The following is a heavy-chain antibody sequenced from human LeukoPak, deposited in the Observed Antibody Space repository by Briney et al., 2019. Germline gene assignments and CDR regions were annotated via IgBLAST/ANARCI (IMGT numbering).Heavy chain of an antibody. CDR3: ARADLAGYQEDFDS. V-gene: IGHV4-31*03. CDR2: INYSGNT. Sequence: PSETLSLTCIVSEMYDVGYYWSWIRQHPGKGLEWIGYINYSGNTYYNPSLKGRVTISIDTSKKQFSLKMSSVTAADTAVYYCARADLAGYQEDFDSWGQGTLVTVSS. CDR1: EMYDVGYY. D-gene: IGHD3-9*01. J-gene: IGHJ4*02.